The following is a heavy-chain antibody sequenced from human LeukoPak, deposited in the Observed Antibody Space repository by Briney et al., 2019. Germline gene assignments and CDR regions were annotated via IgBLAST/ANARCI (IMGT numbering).Heavy chain of an antibody. J-gene: IGHJ4*02. CDR3: ARVADTHIFDY. D-gene: IGHD2-21*01. Sequence: GGSLRLSCSASAFTFSSYAMHWVRQAPGKGLEYVSAITSNGGSTYYADSVKGRFTISRDNSRNTLYLQMNSLRAEDTALYYCARVADTHIFDYWGQGTLVTVSS. V-gene: IGHV3-64*04. CDR2: ITSNGGST. CDR1: AFTFSSYA.